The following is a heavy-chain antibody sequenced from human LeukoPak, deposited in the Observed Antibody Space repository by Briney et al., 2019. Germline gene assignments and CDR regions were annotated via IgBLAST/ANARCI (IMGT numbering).Heavy chain of an antibody. CDR3: ARCSTSWYVDY. D-gene: IGHD2-2*01. J-gene: IGHJ4*02. Sequence: PGGSLRLSCAASGFSVSTDHMSWVRQAPGKGLEWVSVIYNDGSTYYADTVKGRFTISRDNSKNTVDLLVNSLRAEDTAVYYCARCSTSWYVDYWGQGTLVTVSS. CDR1: GFSVSTDH. CDR2: IYNDGST. V-gene: IGHV3-53*01.